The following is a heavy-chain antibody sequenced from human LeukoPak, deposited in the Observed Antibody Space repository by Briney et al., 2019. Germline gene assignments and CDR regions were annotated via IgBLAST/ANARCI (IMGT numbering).Heavy chain of an antibody. D-gene: IGHD2-21*02. CDR3: ARAYCGGDCPNWFDP. J-gene: IGHJ5*02. CDR1: GGSISGYY. V-gene: IGHV4-59*01. CDR2: LYYMRGA. Sequence: SETLSLTCTVSGGSISGYYWSWSRQPPGKGVEWIGNLYYMRGAWYKSSLKSRVTTSVDTSRNEFSLKLSSVTAADTAVYYCARAYCGGDCPNWFDPWGQGTLVTVSS.